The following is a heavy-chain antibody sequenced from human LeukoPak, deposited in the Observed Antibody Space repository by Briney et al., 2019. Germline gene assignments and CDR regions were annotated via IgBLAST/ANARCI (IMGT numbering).Heavy chain of an antibody. CDR1: GYTFTSYW. D-gene: IGHD6-13*01. CDR3: ARPLRSSWSFDY. J-gene: IGHJ4*02. CDR2: IYPSDSDT. Sequence: GESLKISCKASGYTFTSYWIAWVRQMPGKGLEWMGIIYPSDSDTRYSPSFQGQVTISADKSIGTAYLQWSSLKASDTAMYYCARPLRSSWSFDYWGQGTLVTVSS. V-gene: IGHV5-51*01.